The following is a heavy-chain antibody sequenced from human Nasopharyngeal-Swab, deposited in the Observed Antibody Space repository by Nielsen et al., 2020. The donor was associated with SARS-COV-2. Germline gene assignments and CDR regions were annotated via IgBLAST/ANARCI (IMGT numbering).Heavy chain of an antibody. V-gene: IGHV4-31*03. CDR2: IYYSGST. Sequence: LRLSCTVSGGSISSGGYYWSWIRQHPGKGLEWIGYIYYSGSTYYNPSLKSRVTISVDTSKNQFSLKLSSVTAADTAVYYCARAVAGRNWYFDLWGRGTLVTASS. CDR3: ARAVAGRNWYFDL. CDR1: GGSISSGGYY. D-gene: IGHD6-19*01. J-gene: IGHJ2*01.